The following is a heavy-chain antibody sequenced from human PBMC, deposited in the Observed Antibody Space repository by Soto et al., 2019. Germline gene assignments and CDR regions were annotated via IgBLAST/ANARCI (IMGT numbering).Heavy chain of an antibody. V-gene: IGHV3-30*18. CDR1: GFTFSSYD. D-gene: IGHD1-26*01. Sequence: RGSLRLSCAASGFTFSSYDIHWVRQAPGKGLEWVAVISYDGSKKYYADSVKGQFTISRDNSKNTLYLQMNSLRAEDTAVYYCAKAYSGPFDIWGQGTMVTVSS. CDR3: AKAYSGPFDI. J-gene: IGHJ3*02. CDR2: ISYDGSKK.